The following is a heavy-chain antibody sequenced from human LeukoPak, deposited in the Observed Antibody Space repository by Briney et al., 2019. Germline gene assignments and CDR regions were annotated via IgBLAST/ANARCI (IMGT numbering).Heavy chain of an antibody. CDR3: AKVIRGGYGMDV. CDR2: ISDSSSLT. V-gene: IGHV3-48*02. CDR1: GFTFSSFG. D-gene: IGHD3-10*01. J-gene: IGHJ6*02. Sequence: PGGSLRLSCAASGFTFSSFGMNWVRQAPGKGREWVSYISDSSSLTDYADSVKGRFTISRDNAKNSLSLQLNSLRDEDTAVYFCAKVIRGGYGMDVWGQVTTVTVSS.